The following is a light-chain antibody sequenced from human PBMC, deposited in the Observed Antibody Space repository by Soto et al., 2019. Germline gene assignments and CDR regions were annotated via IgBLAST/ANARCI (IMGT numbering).Light chain of an antibody. CDR1: SSNIGAGYD. V-gene: IGLV1-40*01. J-gene: IGLJ1*01. CDR2: GNS. Sequence: HXVLTQPPSVSGAPGERVTISCTGSSSNIGAGYDVHWYRQLPGTAPKLLIYGNSNRPSGVPDRFSGSKSGTSASLAITGLQAEDEADYYCQSYDSSLSALYVFGTGTKVTVL. CDR3: QSYDSSLSALYV.